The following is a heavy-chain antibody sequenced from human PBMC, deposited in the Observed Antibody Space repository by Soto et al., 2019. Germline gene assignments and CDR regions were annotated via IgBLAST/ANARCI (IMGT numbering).Heavy chain of an antibody. Sequence: GGSLRLSCAASGFTFDDYTMHWVRQAPGKGLEWVSLISWDGGSTYYADSVKGRFTISRDNSKNSLYLQMNSLRTEDTALYYCAIIISPYGMDVWGQGTTVTVSS. V-gene: IGHV3-43*01. CDR3: AIIISPYGMDV. J-gene: IGHJ6*02. CDR2: ISWDGGST. CDR1: GFTFDDYT.